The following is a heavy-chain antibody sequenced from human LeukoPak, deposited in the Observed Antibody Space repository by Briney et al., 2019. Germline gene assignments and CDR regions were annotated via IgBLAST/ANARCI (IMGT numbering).Heavy chain of an antibody. CDR3: AKAPSIAAAGTALNY. D-gene: IGHD6-13*01. J-gene: IGHJ4*02. V-gene: IGHV3-23*01. Sequence: GGSLRLSCAASGFTFSDYYMSWIRQAPGKGLEWVSAISGSGGSTYYADSVKGRFTISRDNSKNTLYLQMNSLRAEDTAVYYCAKAPSIAAAGTALNYWGQGTLVTVSS. CDR1: GFTFSDYY. CDR2: ISGSGGST.